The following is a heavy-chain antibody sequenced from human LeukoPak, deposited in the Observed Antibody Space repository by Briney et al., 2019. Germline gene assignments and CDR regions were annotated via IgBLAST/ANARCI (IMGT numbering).Heavy chain of an antibody. D-gene: IGHD3-10*01. CDR3: ARHPAYGSGSYYYYYYYMDV. Sequence: PSETLSLTCAVYGGSFSGYYWSCIRQPPGKGLEWMGEINHSVSTNYNPSLKSRGTISVDTSKNPFSLKLSSVTAADTAVYYCARHPAYGSGSYYYYYYYMDVWGKGTTVTISS. J-gene: IGHJ6*03. V-gene: IGHV4-34*01. CDR2: INHSVST. CDR1: GGSFSGYY.